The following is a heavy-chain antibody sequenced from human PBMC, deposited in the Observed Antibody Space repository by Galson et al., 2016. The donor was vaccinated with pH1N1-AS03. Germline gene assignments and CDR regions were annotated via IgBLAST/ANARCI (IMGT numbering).Heavy chain of an antibody. D-gene: IGHD3-16*01. V-gene: IGHV2-5*02. J-gene: IGHJ3*02. CDR1: GVSVPSSGLA. CDR2: IYWDDAK. CDR3: ALPNSWGNAFEI. Sequence: PALVKPTQTLTLTCSLSGVSVPSSGLAVGWFRLPPGKALEWLALIYWDDAKRFSPSLRNRLTITKDTSRNQAVLTVTNVDPLDTATYFCALPNSWGNAFEIWGPG.